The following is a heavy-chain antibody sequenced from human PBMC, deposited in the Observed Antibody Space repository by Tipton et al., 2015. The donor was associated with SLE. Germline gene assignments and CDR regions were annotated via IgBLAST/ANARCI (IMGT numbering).Heavy chain of an antibody. J-gene: IGHJ2*01. D-gene: IGHD2-15*01. CDR3: ARHPRGDYCSGGSCPDWYFDL. CDR1: GGSISSSSYY. Sequence: TLSLTCTVSGGSISSSSYYWGWIRQPPGKGLEWFGSIYYSGSTYYNPSLKSRVTISVDTSKYQFSLKLSSVTAADTAVYYCARHPRGDYCSGGSCPDWYFDLWGRGTLVTVSS. CDR2: IYYSGST. V-gene: IGHV4-39*07.